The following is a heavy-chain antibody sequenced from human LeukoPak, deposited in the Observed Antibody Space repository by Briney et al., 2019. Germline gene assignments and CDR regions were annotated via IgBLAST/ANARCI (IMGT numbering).Heavy chain of an antibody. D-gene: IGHD2-15*01. J-gene: IGHJ4*02. CDR3: ARGVAPDY. V-gene: IGHV4-39*07. Sequence: SETLSLTCTVSGGSISSDNYYWGWIRQPPWKGLEWIGSIYYSGSTYYNPSLKSRVTISVDTSKNQFSLKLSSVTAADTAVYYCARGVAPDYWGQGTLVTVSS. CDR2: IYYSGST. CDR1: GGSISSDNYY.